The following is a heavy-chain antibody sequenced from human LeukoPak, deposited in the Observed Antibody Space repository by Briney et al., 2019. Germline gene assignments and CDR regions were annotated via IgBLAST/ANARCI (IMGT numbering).Heavy chain of an antibody. CDR1: GFAFPNYW. J-gene: IGHJ4*02. CDR2: IGKDGSEK. V-gene: IGHV3-7*01. Sequence: GGSLRLSCAASGFAFPNYWMVWVRQAPGKGLEWVASIGKDGSEKSYVDSVKGRFTISRDNARNSLYLQMSSLRVEDTAVYYCTRDTVWLQLEYWGQGALVAVSS. CDR3: TRDTVWLQLEY. D-gene: IGHD5-24*01.